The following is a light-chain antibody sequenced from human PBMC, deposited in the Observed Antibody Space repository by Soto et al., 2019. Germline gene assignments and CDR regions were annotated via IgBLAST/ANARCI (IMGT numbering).Light chain of an antibody. Sequence: DIQMTQSPSTVSAYVGDSVTITCRASQSITTWLAWYQQRPGKAPKLLIYDVSSLQSGVPLRFSGSGSGTDFTFTISSLQPEDIATYYCQQYDNLLTFGGGTKVDIK. CDR1: QSITTW. J-gene: IGKJ4*01. CDR3: QQYDNLLT. CDR2: DVS. V-gene: IGKV1-5*01.